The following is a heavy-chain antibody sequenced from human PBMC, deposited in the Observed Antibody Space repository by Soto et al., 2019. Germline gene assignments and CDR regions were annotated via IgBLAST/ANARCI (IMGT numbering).Heavy chain of an antibody. CDR2: ISSSSSTI. CDR1: GFTFSSYS. Sequence: EVQLVESGGGLVQPGGSLRLSCAASGFTFSSYSMNWVRQAPGKGLEWVSYISSSSSTIYYADSVKGRFAISRDNAKNSLYLQMNSLRAEDTAVYYCARGGSITDKIRHFDYWGQGTLVTVSS. D-gene: IGHD1-20*01. J-gene: IGHJ4*02. CDR3: ARGGSITDKIRHFDY. V-gene: IGHV3-48*01.